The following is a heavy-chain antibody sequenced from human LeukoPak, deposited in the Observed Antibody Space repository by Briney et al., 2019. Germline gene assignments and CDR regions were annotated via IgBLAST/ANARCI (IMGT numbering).Heavy chain of an antibody. D-gene: IGHD3-22*01. CDR1: GYIFTNYW. V-gene: IGHV5-51*01. Sequence: GESLQISCQSSGYIFTNYWIGWVRQVPGKGLEWMGIIYPGDSDTRYSPSFQGQVTISADRSITTAYLQWSSLKASDTAMYYCARRVYDSGGYLFDYWGQGTLVTVSS. CDR3: ARRVYDSGGYLFDY. CDR2: IYPGDSDT. J-gene: IGHJ4*02.